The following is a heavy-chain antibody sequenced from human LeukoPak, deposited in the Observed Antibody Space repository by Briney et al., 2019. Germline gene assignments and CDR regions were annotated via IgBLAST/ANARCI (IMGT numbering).Heavy chain of an antibody. CDR2: IRGGGVNT. J-gene: IGHJ6*02. CDR1: GFTFSNYA. D-gene: IGHD3-10*01. Sequence: GGSLRLSCAASGFTFSNYAMTWVRQAPGKELEWVSTIRGGGVNTYYADSVKGRFTISRDNSKNTLYLQMSSLRAEDTAVYYCAKHYSPHYYGMDVWGQGTTVTVSS. V-gene: IGHV3-23*01. CDR3: AKHYSPHYYGMDV.